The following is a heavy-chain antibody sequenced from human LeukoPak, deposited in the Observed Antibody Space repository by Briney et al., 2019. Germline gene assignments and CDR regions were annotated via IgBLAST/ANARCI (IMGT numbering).Heavy chain of an antibody. CDR3: ARGRNSGSYYVAFDI. CDR1: GDSVGSYY. J-gene: IGHJ3*02. Sequence: SETLSLTCTVSGDSVGSYYWSWIRQPPGKGLEWIGYVYYSGGTNNPSLNSRVTISLDTSKNQFSLRLYSVTAVDTAVYYCARGRNSGSYYVAFDIWGQGTVVTVSS. D-gene: IGHD1-26*01. CDR2: VYYSGGT. V-gene: IGHV4-59*02.